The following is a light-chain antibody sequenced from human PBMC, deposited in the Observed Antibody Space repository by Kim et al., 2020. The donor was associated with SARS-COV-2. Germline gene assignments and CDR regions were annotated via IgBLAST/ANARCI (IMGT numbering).Light chain of an antibody. CDR1: SSDIGRNT. J-gene: IGLJ1*01. Sequence: RVTISCSGSSSDIGRNTVTWYQQLPGAAPKLLIYSNNQRPSGVPDRFSGSKSGTSASLAISGLQSEDEADYYCAAWYDSLNALYVFGTGTKVTVL. CDR3: AAWYDSLNALYV. CDR2: SNN. V-gene: IGLV1-44*01.